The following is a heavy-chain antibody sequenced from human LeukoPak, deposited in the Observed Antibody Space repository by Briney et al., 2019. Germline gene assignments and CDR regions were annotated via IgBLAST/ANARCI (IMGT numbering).Heavy chain of an antibody. J-gene: IGHJ4*02. D-gene: IGHD3-22*01. Sequence: SETLSLTCTVSGGSISSDYWNWIRQPPGKGLEWIGYIYYSGSTYCNPSLESRVTISLDTSKNQFSLKLSSVTAADTAVYYCARRIVRGDYYSDDSWGQGTLVTVSS. CDR3: ARRIVRGDYYSDDS. CDR2: IYYSGST. CDR1: GGSISSDY. V-gene: IGHV4-59*08.